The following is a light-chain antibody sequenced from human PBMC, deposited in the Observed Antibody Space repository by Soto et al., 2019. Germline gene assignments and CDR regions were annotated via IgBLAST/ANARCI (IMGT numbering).Light chain of an antibody. CDR3: CSYAGSANV. CDR1: SSDIGSYKF. Sequence: QSALTQPASVSESPGQSITISCTGTSSDIGSYKFVSWYQHHPGKAPKLMIYEGSKWPSGVSDRFSGSKSGNTASLTISGLQADDEADYYCCSYAGSANVFGTGTKVTVL. CDR2: EGS. V-gene: IGLV2-23*03. J-gene: IGLJ1*01.